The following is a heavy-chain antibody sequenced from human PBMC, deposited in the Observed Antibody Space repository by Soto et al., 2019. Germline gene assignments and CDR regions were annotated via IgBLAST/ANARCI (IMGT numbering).Heavy chain of an antibody. CDR3: ASLPMFGVVRQDKRWFEP. CDR1: GYSISSDYY. J-gene: IGHJ5*02. V-gene: IGHV4-38-2*01. Sequence: SKTLSLTCAVSGYSISSDYYWGWIRQPPEKGLEWIGSIYHSGTTYYNPSLKSRVTMSVDTSRNQFSLKLTSVTAADTGVYYCASLPMFGVVRQDKRWFEPWGQGILFTVSS. CDR2: IYHSGTT. D-gene: IGHD3-3*02.